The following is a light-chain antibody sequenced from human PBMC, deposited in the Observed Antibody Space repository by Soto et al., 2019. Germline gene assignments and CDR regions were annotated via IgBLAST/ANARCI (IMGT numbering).Light chain of an antibody. CDR2: GAS. CDR3: QQYGNSPIT. CDR1: QSVSSSY. Sequence: EIGLTQSPGTLSLSPGERATLSCRASQSVSSSYLAWYQQKPGQAPRLLIYGASSRATGIPDRFSGSGSGTDFTLTISRLEPEDFAVYYCQQYGNSPITFGQGTRLAIK. J-gene: IGKJ5*01. V-gene: IGKV3-20*01.